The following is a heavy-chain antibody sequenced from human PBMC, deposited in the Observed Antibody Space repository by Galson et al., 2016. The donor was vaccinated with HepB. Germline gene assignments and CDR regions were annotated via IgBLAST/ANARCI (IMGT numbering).Heavy chain of an antibody. Sequence: SLRLSCAGSGFIFDDYTMHWVRQSPGKGLEWVALISWDGNSPNYADSVKGRFTISRDNSKNCLFLQMNSLRFEDTALYYCVKAVADNSGLDYWGQGTLVTVSS. V-gene: IGHV3-43*01. CDR2: ISWDGNSP. J-gene: IGHJ4*02. CDR3: VKAVADNSGLDY. CDR1: GFIFDDYT. D-gene: IGHD6-19*01.